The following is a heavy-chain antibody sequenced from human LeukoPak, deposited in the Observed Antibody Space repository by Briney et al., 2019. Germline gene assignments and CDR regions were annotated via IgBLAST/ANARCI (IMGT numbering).Heavy chain of an antibody. J-gene: IGHJ5*02. D-gene: IGHD1-26*01. CDR2: INHSGST. V-gene: IGHV4-34*01. CDR1: GGSFSGYY. Sequence: PSETLSLTCAVYGGSFSGYYWSWIRQPPGKGLEWIGEINHSGSTNYNPSLKSRVTISVDTSKNQFSLKLSSVTAADTAVYYCARQSGSLHSWFDPWGQGTLVTVSS. CDR3: ARQSGSLHSWFDP.